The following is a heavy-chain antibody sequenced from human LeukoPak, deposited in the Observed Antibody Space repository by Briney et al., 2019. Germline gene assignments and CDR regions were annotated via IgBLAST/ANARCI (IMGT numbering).Heavy chain of an antibody. CDR1: GFTFSSYS. CDR2: IKQDGSEK. V-gene: IGHV3-7*01. Sequence: GGSLRLSCAASGFTFSSYSMNWVRQAPGKGLEWVANIKQDGSEKYYVDSVKGRFTISRDNAENSLYLQMNSLRGDDTAVYYCAGFYSYTRSLWGQGTLVTVSS. D-gene: IGHD1-26*01. CDR3: AGFYSYTRSL. J-gene: IGHJ4*02.